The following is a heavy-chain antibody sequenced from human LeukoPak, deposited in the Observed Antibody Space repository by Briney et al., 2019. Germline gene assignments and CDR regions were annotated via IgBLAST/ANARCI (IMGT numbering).Heavy chain of an antibody. J-gene: IGHJ6*02. CDR1: GFTLSSYW. D-gene: IGHD6-13*01. CDR2: IDPDGSTT. V-gene: IGHV3-74*01. Sequence: GGSLRLSCAASGFTLSSYWMHWVRQAPGEGLVWVSRIDPDGSTTNYADPVTVRFTTSRDNAKNTQYLQMNSLRAEDTALYYCTRVQAGRAGLMDVWGRGTTVTVSS. CDR3: TRVQAGRAGLMDV.